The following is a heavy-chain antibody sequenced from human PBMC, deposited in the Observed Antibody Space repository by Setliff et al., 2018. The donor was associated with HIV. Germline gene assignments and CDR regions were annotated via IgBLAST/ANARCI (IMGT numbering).Heavy chain of an antibody. CDR2: ISSRGTTI. J-gene: IGHJ4*02. Sequence: LRLSCAASGFTFSDSYMSWIRQAPGKGLEWLAYISSRGTTIYYADSVKGRFSISRDNAKNSLFLRMNSLRAEDTAVYYCARSHPPDYWGQGTLVTVSS. CDR1: GFTFSDSY. CDR3: ARSHPPDY. V-gene: IGHV3-11*04.